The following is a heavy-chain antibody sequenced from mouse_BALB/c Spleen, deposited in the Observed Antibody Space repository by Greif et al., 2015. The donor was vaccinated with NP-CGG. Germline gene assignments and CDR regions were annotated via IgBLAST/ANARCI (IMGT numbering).Heavy chain of an antibody. D-gene: IGHD2-10*02. J-gene: IGHJ3*01. Sequence: EVKLVESGGGLVQPGGSLKLSCAASGFTFSSYTMSWVRQTPEKRLEWVAYISNGGGSTHYPDTVKGRFTISRDNAKNTLYLQMSSLKSEDTAMYYCARQYGKGFAYWGQGTLVTVSA. V-gene: IGHV5-12-2*01. CDR1: GFTFSSYT. CDR2: ISNGGGST. CDR3: ARQYGKGFAY.